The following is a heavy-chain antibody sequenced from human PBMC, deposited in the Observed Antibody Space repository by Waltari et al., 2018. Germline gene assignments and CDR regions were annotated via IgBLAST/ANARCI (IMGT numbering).Heavy chain of an antibody. D-gene: IGHD6-13*01. CDR2: IYYSGST. V-gene: IGHV4-39*01. Sequence: QLQLQESGPGLVKPSETLSLTCTVSGGSISSSSYYWGWIRQPPGKGLEWIGSIYYSGSTYYNQSLKSRVTISVDTSKNQFSLKLSSVTAADTAVYYCARRAAAGSNWFDPWGQGTLVTVSS. J-gene: IGHJ5*02. CDR1: GGSISSSSYY. CDR3: ARRAAAGSNWFDP.